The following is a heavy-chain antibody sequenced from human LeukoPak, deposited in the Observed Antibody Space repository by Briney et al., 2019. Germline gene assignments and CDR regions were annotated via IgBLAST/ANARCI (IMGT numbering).Heavy chain of an antibody. CDR3: TRILHYDTPWYFDL. Sequence: GGSLRLSCAASEFIFSNYEMNWVRQAPGKGLEWVSYISNSGSTIYYADSVKGRFTISRDNAKNSLYLQMNSLRAEDTAIYYCTRILHYDTPWYFDLWGRGTLVTVSS. CDR2: ISNSGSTI. D-gene: IGHD3-22*01. J-gene: IGHJ2*01. CDR1: EFIFSNYE. V-gene: IGHV3-48*03.